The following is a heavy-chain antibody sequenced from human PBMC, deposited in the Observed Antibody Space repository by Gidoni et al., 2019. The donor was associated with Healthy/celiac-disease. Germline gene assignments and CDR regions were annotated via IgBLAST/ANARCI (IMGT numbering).Heavy chain of an antibody. J-gene: IGHJ6*03. Sequence: EVPLLESGGGLVQTGGSLRLSCAASGFTFSSYAMSWVRQAPGKGLEWVSAISGSGGSTYYADSVKGRFTISRDNSKNTLYLQMNSPRAEDTAVYYCAKDLLGLYYYMDVWCKGTTVTVSS. CDR3: AKDLLGLYYYMDV. D-gene: IGHD3-16*01. CDR2: ISGSGGST. V-gene: IGHV3-23*01. CDR1: GFTFSSYA.